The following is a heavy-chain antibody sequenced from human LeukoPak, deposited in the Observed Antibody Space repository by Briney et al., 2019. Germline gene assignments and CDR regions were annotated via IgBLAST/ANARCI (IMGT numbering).Heavy chain of an antibody. D-gene: IGHD5-12*01. CDR2: IYYSGST. CDR1: GGSISSGDYY. CDR3: ARVPRSVVATDY. J-gene: IGHJ4*02. Sequence: SQTLSLTCTVSGGSISSGDYYWSWIRQPPGKGLEWIGYIYYSGSTYYNPSLKSRVTISVDTSKNQFSLKLSSVTAADTAVYYCARVPRSVVATDYWGQGTLVTVSS. V-gene: IGHV4-30-4*08.